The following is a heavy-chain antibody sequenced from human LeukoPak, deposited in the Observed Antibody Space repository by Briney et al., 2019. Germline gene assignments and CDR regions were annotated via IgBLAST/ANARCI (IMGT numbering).Heavy chain of an antibody. CDR3: AKDWSSYGYYYYYMDV. CDR1: GFTFSSYG. D-gene: IGHD5-18*01. Sequence: GRSLRLSCAASGFTFSSYGMHWVRQAPGKGLEWVAVISYDGSNKYYADSVKGRFTISRDNSKNTLYLQMNSLRAEDTAVYYCAKDWSSYGYYYYYMDVWGKGTTVTISS. J-gene: IGHJ6*03. V-gene: IGHV3-30*18. CDR2: ISYDGSNK.